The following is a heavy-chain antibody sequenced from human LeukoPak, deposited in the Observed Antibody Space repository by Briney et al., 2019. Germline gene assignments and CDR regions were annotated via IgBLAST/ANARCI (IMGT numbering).Heavy chain of an antibody. Sequence: ASVKVSCKASGYTFTSYDINWVRQATGQGLEWMGWMNPNSGNTGYAQKSQGRVTMTRDTSISTAYMELSRLRSDDTAVYYCARNQIEQQLVRPYYYYGMDVWGQGTTVTVSS. CDR1: GYTFTSYD. V-gene: IGHV1-8*01. CDR3: ARNQIEQQLVRPYYYYGMDV. J-gene: IGHJ6*02. D-gene: IGHD6-13*01. CDR2: MNPNSGNT.